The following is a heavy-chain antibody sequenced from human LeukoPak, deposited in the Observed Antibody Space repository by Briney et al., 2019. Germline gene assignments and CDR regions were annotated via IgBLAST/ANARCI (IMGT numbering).Heavy chain of an antibody. V-gene: IGHV3-23*01. CDR2: ISGSGTNT. Sequence: GGSLRVSCAASGFTFSSYAMSWVRQSPGKGLEWVSTISGSGTNTYYADSVTGRFTISRDNSKNTLYLQMKSLRAEDTAVYFCAKAGVAGTSRYFDCWGQGTLVTVSS. CDR1: GFTFSSYA. D-gene: IGHD6-19*01. J-gene: IGHJ4*02. CDR3: AKAGVAGTSRYFDC.